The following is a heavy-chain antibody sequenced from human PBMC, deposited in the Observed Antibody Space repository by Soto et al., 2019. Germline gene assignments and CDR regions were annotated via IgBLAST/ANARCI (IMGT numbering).Heavy chain of an antibody. CDR1: GFTFSNYW. CDR2: INSDGSVS. Sequence: EVQLVESGGGLVQPGGSLRLSCAASGFTFSNYWMYWVRQAPGKGLEWVSRINSDGSVSSYADSVKGRVTISRDNVKNSLYLQIVSQRADDTAVYYCARGDWICSTCYSLSVYFYYYMDAWGKGTTVNVFS. CDR3: ARGDWICSTCYSLSVYFYYYMDA. D-gene: IGHD2-15*01. J-gene: IGHJ6*03. V-gene: IGHV3-74*02.